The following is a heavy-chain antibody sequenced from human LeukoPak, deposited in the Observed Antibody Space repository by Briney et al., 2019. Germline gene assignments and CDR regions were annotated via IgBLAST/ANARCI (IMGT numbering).Heavy chain of an antibody. Sequence: TSETLSLTCTVSGGSISSYYWSWLRQPPGKGLEWLGYIYYSGSTNYNPSLKSRVTISVDTSKNQFSLKLSSVTAADTAAYYCAACDIVVVPAGYNYWGQGTLVTVSS. V-gene: IGHV4-59*01. D-gene: IGHD2-2*01. CDR1: GGSISSYY. CDR2: IYYSGST. CDR3: AACDIVVVPAGYNY. J-gene: IGHJ4*02.